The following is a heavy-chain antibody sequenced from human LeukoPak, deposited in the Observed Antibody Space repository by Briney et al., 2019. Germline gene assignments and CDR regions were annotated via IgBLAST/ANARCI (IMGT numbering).Heavy chain of an antibody. CDR2: IYHSGST. J-gene: IGHJ3*02. CDR1: GGSISSGGYY. CDR3: ARDQSWIPPPQAASDAFDI. Sequence: SETLSLTCTVSGGSISSGGYYWSWIRQPPGKGLEWIGYIYHSGSTYYNPSLKSRVTISVDRSKNQFSLKLSSVTAADTAVYYCARDQSWIPPPQAASDAFDIWGQGTMVTVSS. D-gene: IGHD5-18*01. V-gene: IGHV4-30-2*01.